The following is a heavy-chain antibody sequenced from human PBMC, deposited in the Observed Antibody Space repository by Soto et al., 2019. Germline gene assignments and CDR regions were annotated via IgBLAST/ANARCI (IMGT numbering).Heavy chain of an antibody. CDR1: GFSVSSSH. CDR2: IYSGGST. D-gene: IGHD6-13*01. V-gene: IGHV3-53*01. CDR3: ASIAAAGDY. J-gene: IGHJ4*02. Sequence: PGGSLRLSCAASGFSVSSSHMNWVRQAPGKGLEWVSVIYSGGSTYYAVSVKGRFTISRDNAKNSLYLQMNSLRAEDTAVYYCASIAAAGDYWGQGTLVTVSS.